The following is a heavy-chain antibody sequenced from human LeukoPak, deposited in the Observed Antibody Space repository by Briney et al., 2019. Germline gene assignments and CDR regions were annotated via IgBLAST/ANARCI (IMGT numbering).Heavy chain of an antibody. D-gene: IGHD3-3*01. Sequence: SETLSLTCTVSGGSISTYYWSWIRQPPGKGLEWIGYIYYSGSTNYNPSLKSRVTISEDTSKNQFSLKLSSVTAADTAVYYCARELEMDAFDIWGQGTMVTVSS. CDR1: GGSISTYY. CDR3: ARELEMDAFDI. J-gene: IGHJ3*02. CDR2: IYYSGST. V-gene: IGHV4-59*01.